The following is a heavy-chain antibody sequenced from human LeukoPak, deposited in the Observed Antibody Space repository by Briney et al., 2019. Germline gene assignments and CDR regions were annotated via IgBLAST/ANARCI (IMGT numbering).Heavy chain of an antibody. CDR2: IYYSGSA. CDR1: GGSISSSSYS. D-gene: IGHD2-15*01. V-gene: IGHV4-39*01. J-gene: IGHJ4*02. CDR3: ARSPVSVYCSGASCALH. Sequence: PSETLSLTCTVSGGSISSSSYSWGWIRQPPGKGLEWIGSIYYSGSAYYNPSLKSRVTISVDTSKNQFSLKLSSVTAADTAVYYCARSPVSVYCSGASCALHWGQGTLVTVSS.